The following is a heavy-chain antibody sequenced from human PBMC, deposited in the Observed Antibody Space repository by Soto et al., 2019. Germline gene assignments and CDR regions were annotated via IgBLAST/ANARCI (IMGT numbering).Heavy chain of an antibody. CDR3: AKDLVAARTY. CDR2: ISGDGGNT. Sequence: DVQLLESGGGLVHPGASLRLSCAASGFTFSNYAMAWVRQAPGKGLEWVSSISGDGGNTYHADSVRGRFTISRDNSENTLYLQMRSLRAEDTAVYYCAKDLVAARTYWGRGALVSVSS. D-gene: IGHD6-19*01. CDR1: GFTFSNYA. V-gene: IGHV3-23*01. J-gene: IGHJ4*02.